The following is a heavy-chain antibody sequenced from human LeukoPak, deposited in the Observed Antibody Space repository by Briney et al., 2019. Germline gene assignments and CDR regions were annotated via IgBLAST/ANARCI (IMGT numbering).Heavy chain of an antibody. V-gene: IGHV3-30*02. Sequence: GGSLRLSCAASGFTFISYGMHWVRQAPGKGLEWVAFIRYDESNKYYADSVKGRFTISRDNSRNTLYLQMNSLRAEDTAVYYCVKDGGEGNTIFDYWGQGTLVTVSS. CDR1: GFTFISYG. CDR3: VKDGGEGNTIFDY. CDR2: IRYDESNK. D-gene: IGHD2-15*01. J-gene: IGHJ4*02.